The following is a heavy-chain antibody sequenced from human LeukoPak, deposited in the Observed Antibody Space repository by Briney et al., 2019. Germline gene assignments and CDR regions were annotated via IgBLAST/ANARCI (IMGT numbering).Heavy chain of an antibody. CDR2: IYYSGST. V-gene: IGHV4-30-4*01. CDR3: ARVATVTTVPYYYYGMDV. Sequence: PSETLSLTCTVSGGSISSGDYYWSWIRQPPGKGLERIGYIYYSGSTYYNPSLKSRVTISVDTSKNQFSLKLSSVTAADTAVYYCARVATVTTVPYYYYGMDVWGQGTTVTVSS. CDR1: GGSISSGDYY. D-gene: IGHD4-11*01. J-gene: IGHJ6*02.